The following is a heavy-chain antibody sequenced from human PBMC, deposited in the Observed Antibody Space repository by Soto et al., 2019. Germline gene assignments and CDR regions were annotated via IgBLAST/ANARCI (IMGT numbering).Heavy chain of an antibody. Sequence: EVQLVESGGGLVKPGGSLRLSCAASGFTFSNAWMSWVRQAPGKGLEWVGRIKSKTDGGTTDYAAPVKGRFAISRDDSKNTLYLQMNSLKTEDTAVYYCTTDPAYPNYYYYGMDVWGQGTTVTVSS. CDR2: IKSKTDGGTT. J-gene: IGHJ6*02. CDR3: TTDPAYPNYYYYGMDV. V-gene: IGHV3-15*01. CDR1: GFTFSNAW.